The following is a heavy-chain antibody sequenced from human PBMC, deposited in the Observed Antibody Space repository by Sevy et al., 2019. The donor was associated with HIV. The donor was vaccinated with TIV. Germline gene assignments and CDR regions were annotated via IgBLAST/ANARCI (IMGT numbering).Heavy chain of an antibody. V-gene: IGHV3-49*03. CDR2: IRSKDYGGAT. CDR1: GFTFGDYA. Sequence: GGSLRLSCTGSGFTFGDYAMSWFRQAPGMGLEWVGFIRSKDYGGATEYAASVKGRFTKARDESKTIADLQMNSLKTEDTAVYYCTRGYYYDSSGYSDYWGQGTLVTVSS. D-gene: IGHD3-22*01. J-gene: IGHJ4*02. CDR3: TRGYYYDSSGYSDY.